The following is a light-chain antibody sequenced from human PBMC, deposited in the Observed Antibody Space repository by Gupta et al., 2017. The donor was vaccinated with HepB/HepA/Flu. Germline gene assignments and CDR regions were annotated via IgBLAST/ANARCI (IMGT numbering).Light chain of an antibody. CDR3: QSYDSSLSEVV. J-gene: IGLJ2*01. Sequence: QSVLTQPPSVSGAPGQRVTISCTGTSPNIGAGYDVHWYQHLPGTAPKLLLYSNKNRPSGVPDRFSGSKSGTSASLAITGLQAEDEADYYCQSYDSSLSEVVFGGGTKLTVL. CDR1: SPNIGAGYD. CDR2: SNK. V-gene: IGLV1-40*01.